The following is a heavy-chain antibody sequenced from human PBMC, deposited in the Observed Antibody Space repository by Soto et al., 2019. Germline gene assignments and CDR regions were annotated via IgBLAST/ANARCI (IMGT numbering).Heavy chain of an antibody. CDR2: ISGSGGST. V-gene: IGHV3-23*01. CDR1: GFTFISYA. Sequence: GSLRLSCAASGFTFISYAMSWVRQAPGKGLEWVSAISGSGGSTYYADSVKGRFTISRDNSKNTLYLQMNSLRAEDTAVYYCAKVKVPYYYDSSGPMGAFDIWGQGTMVTVSS. CDR3: AKVKVPYYYDSSGPMGAFDI. J-gene: IGHJ3*02. D-gene: IGHD3-22*01.